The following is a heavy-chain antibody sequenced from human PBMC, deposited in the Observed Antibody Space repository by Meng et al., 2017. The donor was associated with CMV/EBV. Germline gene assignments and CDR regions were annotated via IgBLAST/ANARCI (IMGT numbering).Heavy chain of an antibody. CDR1: TFTSYY. Sequence: TFTSYYMHWVRQAPGQGLEWMGIINPSGGSTSYAQKFQGRVTMTRDTSTSTVYMELGSLRSEDTAVYYCARVPAYCTNGVCPATCDYRGQGTLVTVSS. CDR2: INPSGGST. V-gene: IGHV1-46*01. D-gene: IGHD2-8*01. J-gene: IGHJ4*02. CDR3: ARVPAYCTNGVCPATCDY.